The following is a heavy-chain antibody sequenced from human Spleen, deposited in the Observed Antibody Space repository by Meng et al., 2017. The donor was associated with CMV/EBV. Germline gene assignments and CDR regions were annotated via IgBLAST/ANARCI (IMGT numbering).Heavy chain of an antibody. CDR1: GGSISGSSYY. D-gene: IGHD3-10*01. Sequence: VSGGSISGSSYYWSWIRQPPGKGLEWIGYIYYSGNTNYNPSLKSRVTLSVDTSQNQFSLKLSSVTAADTAMYYCARDNPIFRGAVDNWGQGTLVTSPQ. V-gene: IGHV4-61*01. CDR3: ARDNPIFRGAVDN. CDR2: IYYSGNT. J-gene: IGHJ4*02.